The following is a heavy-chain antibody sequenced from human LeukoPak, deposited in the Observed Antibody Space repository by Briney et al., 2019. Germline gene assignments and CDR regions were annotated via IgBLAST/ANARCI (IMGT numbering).Heavy chain of an antibody. V-gene: IGHV3-7*01. CDR1: GFTSSSYW. CDR3: ASWGNWNYVFDY. J-gene: IGHJ4*02. D-gene: IGHD1-7*01. Sequence: GGSLRLSCAASGFTSSSYWMSWVRQAPGKGLEWVANIKQDGSEKYYVDSVKGRFTISRDNAKNSLYLQMNSLRAEDTAVYYCASWGNWNYVFDYWGQGTLVTVSS. CDR2: IKQDGSEK.